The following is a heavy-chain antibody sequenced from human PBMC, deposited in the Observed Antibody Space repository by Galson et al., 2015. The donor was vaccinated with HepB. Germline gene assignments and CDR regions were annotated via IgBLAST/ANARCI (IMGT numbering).Heavy chain of an antibody. CDR2: ISGGST. V-gene: IGHV3-38-3*01. J-gene: IGHJ4*02. Sequence: SLRLSCAASGFTVSSNEMSWVRQAPGKGLEWVSSISGGSTYYADSRKGRFTISRDNSKNTLHLQMNSLRAEDTAVYYCKKDSEGLQHPMVRGVIKFDYWGQGTLVTVSS. D-gene: IGHD3-10*01. CDR1: GFTVSSNE. CDR3: KKDSEGLQHPMVRGVIKFDY.